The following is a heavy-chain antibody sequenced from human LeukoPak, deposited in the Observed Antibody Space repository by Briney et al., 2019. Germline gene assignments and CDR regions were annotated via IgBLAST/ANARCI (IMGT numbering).Heavy chain of an antibody. Sequence: PGGSLRLSWAASGFTFSDYYMRWIRQSPGKWLEWMSYISSNSPYTSYADSVEGRFTVSTDTAKNSLHLQMNSLTAEDTAVYYCARGPRASLHAFDIWGQGTMVSASS. V-gene: IGHV3-11*06. J-gene: IGHJ3*02. CDR2: ISSNSPYT. CDR1: GFTFSDYY. CDR3: ARGPRASLHAFDI.